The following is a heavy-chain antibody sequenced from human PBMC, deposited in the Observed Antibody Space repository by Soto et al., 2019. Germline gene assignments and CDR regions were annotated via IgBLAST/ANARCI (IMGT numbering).Heavy chain of an antibody. CDR2: MNPNSGNT. D-gene: IGHD6-13*01. CDR1: GYTFTSYD. CDR3: ARDQSSSWFGEYYYYGMDV. V-gene: IGHV1-8*01. J-gene: IGHJ6*02. Sequence: ASVKVSCKASGYTFTSYDINWVRQATGQGLEWMGWMNPNSGNTGYAQKFQGRVTMTRNTSISTAYMELSSLRSDDTAVYYCARDQSSSWFGEYYYYGMDVWGQGTTVTVSS.